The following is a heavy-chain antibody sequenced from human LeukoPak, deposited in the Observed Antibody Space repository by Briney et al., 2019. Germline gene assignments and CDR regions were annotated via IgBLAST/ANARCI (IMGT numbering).Heavy chain of an antibody. J-gene: IGHJ4*02. CDR3: AREYSGYPSPGYRNPYYFDY. Sequence: ASVKVSCKASGYTFTSYGISWVRQAPGQGLEWMGWISAYNGNTNYAQKLQGRVTMTTDTSTSTAYMELRSLRSDDTAVYYCAREYSGYPSPGYRNPYYFDYWGQGTLVTVSS. D-gene: IGHD5-12*01. CDR1: GYTFTSYG. CDR2: ISAYNGNT. V-gene: IGHV1-18*01.